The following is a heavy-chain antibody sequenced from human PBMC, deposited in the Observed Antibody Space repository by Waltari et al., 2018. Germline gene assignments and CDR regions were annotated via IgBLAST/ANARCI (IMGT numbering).Heavy chain of an antibody. Sequence: QVQLQESGPGLVKPSETLSLTCAVSGYSISSGYYWGWIRQPPGKGLEWMGIIYPGDSDTRYSPSFQGQVTISADKSISTAYLQWSSLKASDTAMYYCARSLVGPVYFDYWGQGTLVTVSS. D-gene: IGHD2-15*01. V-gene: IGHV4-38-2*01. CDR1: GYSISSGYY. J-gene: IGHJ4*02. CDR2: IYPGDSDT. CDR3: ARSLVGPVYFDY.